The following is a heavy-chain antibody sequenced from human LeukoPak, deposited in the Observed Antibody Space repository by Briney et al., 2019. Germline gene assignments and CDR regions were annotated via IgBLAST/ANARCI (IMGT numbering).Heavy chain of an antibody. CDR1: GFTFTTYG. V-gene: IGHV3-30*19. D-gene: IGHD5-12*01. CDR3: ARAFRSTDIRARPLDV. J-gene: IGHJ6*04. CDR2: ISYDGSDK. Sequence: GGSLRLSCAASGFTFTTYGMHWVRQAPGKGLEWVAIISYDGSDKYYADSVKGRFAISRDYSNSTLFLQMNSLKTEDTAVYYCARAFRSTDIRARPLDVWGKGTTVTVSS.